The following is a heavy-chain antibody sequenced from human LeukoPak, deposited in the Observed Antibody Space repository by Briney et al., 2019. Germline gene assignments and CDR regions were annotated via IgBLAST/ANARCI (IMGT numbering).Heavy chain of an antibody. V-gene: IGHV3-11*04. D-gene: IGHD3-3*01. CDR1: GFPFSDYY. CDR2: ISSSGSTI. Sequence: PGGSLRLSCAASGFPFSDYYMSWIRQAPGKGLEWVSYISSSGSTIYYADSVKGRFTISRDNAKNSLYLQMNSLRAEDTAAYYCARDHYYDFWSGYDYWGQGTLVTVSS. J-gene: IGHJ4*02. CDR3: ARDHYYDFWSGYDY.